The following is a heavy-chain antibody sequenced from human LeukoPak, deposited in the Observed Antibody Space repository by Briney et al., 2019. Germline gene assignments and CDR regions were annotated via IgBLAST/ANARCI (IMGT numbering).Heavy chain of an antibody. J-gene: IGHJ3*02. CDR2: VYYSGST. Sequence: SQTLSLTCTVSGGSISSGDYYWSWIRQPPGKGLEWIGYVYYSGSTYYNPSLKSRVTISVDTSKNQFSLKLSSVTAADTAVYYCARELPPPGSSAFDIWGQGTMVTVSS. D-gene: IGHD2-15*01. V-gene: IGHV4-30-4*01. CDR3: ARELPPPGSSAFDI. CDR1: GGSISSGDYY.